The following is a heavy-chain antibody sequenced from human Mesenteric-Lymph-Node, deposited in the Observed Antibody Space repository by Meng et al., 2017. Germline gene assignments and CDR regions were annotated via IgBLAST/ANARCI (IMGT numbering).Heavy chain of an antibody. V-gene: IGHV1-2*06. CDR2: INPNSGGT. CDR1: GYTFTAYY. D-gene: IGHD2-8*01. J-gene: IGHJ4*02. CDR3: GKGWAEIALTV. Sequence: QVQLMQSGDEVKKPGASVKVSCTASGYTFTAYYIHWVRQAPGQGLEWMGRINPNSGGTNYAQKFQGRVTMTRDTSISTAYMELSGLISDDTAVYYCGKGWAEIALTVWGQGTLVTVSS.